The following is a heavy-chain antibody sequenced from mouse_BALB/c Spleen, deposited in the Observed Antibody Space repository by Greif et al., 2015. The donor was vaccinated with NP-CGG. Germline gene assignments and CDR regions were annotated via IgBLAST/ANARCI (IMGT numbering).Heavy chain of an antibody. J-gene: IGHJ4*01. V-gene: IGHV1-77*01. CDR2: IYPGSGNT. Sequence: QVHVKQSGAELARPGASVKLSCKASGYTFTDYYINWVKQRTGQGLEWIGEIYPGSGNTYYNEKSKGKATLTADKSSSTAYMQLSSLTSDDSAVYFCARKGVRRAMDYWGQGTSVTVSS. CDR1: GYTFTDYY. CDR3: ARKGVRRAMDY. D-gene: IGHD2-14*01.